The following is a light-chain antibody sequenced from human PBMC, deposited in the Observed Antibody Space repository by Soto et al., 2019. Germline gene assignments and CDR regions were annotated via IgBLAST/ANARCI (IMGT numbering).Light chain of an antibody. J-gene: IGLJ2*01. Sequence: QSALIQPRSVSGSPGQSVTISCTGTSSDVGGYNYVSWYLHHPGKAPKVMIYDVNKRPSGVPDRFSGSKSDNTASLTISGLQAEDEADYYCCSYAGSFVVFGGGTKLTVL. CDR2: DVN. CDR1: SSDVGGYNY. CDR3: CSYAGSFVV. V-gene: IGLV2-11*01.